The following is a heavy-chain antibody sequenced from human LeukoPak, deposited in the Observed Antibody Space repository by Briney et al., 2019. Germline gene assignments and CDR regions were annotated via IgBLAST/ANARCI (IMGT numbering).Heavy chain of an antibody. J-gene: IGHJ4*02. CDR2: IIPIFGTA. Sequence: GASVKVSCKASGDTFSSYAISWVRQAPGQGLEWMGGIIPIFGTANYAQKFQGRVTITADKSTSTAYMELSSLRSEDTAVYYCARAYGSGSYYSYWGQGTLVTVSS. CDR3: ARAYGSGSYYSY. CDR1: GDTFSSYA. V-gene: IGHV1-69*06. D-gene: IGHD3-10*01.